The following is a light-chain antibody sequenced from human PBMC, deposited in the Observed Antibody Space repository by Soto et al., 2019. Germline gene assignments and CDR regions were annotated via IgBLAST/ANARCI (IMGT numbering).Light chain of an antibody. Sequence: DIQMTQSPSSLSASVGDRVSLTCRATQSVRSYLNWYXMNXXXAPKLXIWAVSSLNSGVPSKVSGXGSGTDSTLTISSLQPADFASYFCQQTSTMPGTFCQGKGLEIK. J-gene: IGKJ5*01. CDR2: AVS. V-gene: IGKV1-39*01. CDR1: QSVRSY. CDR3: QQTSTMPGT.